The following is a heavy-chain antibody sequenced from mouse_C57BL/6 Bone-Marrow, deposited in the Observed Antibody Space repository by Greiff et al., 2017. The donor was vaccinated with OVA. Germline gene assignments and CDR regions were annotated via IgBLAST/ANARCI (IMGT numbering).Heavy chain of an antibody. CDR1: GYSITSGYY. CDR2: ISYDGSN. J-gene: IGHJ1*03. D-gene: IGHD2-1*01. Sequence: EVKLQESGPGLVKPSQSLSLTCSVTGYSITSGYYWNWIRQFPGNKLEWMGYISYDGSNNYNPSLKNRISITRDTSKNQVFLKLNSVTTEDTATYYCAREDYGNYGYFDVWGTGTTVTVSS. V-gene: IGHV3-6*01. CDR3: AREDYGNYGYFDV.